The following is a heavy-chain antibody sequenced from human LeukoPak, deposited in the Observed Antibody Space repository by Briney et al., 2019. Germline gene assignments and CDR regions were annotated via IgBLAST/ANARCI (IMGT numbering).Heavy chain of an antibody. D-gene: IGHD6-19*01. Sequence: SETLSLTCTVSGGSISSYYWSWIRPPPGKGLEWIGYIYYSGSTNYNPSLKSRVTISVDTSKNQFSLKLSSVTAADTAVYYCARDSGYSSGWYIDYWGQGTLVTVSS. J-gene: IGHJ4*02. CDR2: IYYSGST. CDR3: ARDSGYSSGWYIDY. V-gene: IGHV4-59*01. CDR1: GGSISSYY.